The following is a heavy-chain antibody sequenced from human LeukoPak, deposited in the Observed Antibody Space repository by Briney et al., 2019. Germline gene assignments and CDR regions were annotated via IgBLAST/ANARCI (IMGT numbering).Heavy chain of an antibody. CDR1: GGSFSGYY. Sequence: SETLSLTCAVYGGSFSGYYWSWIRQPPGKGLEWIGEINHSGSTNYNPSLKSRVTISVDTSKNQFSLKLSSVTAADTAVYYCAVGDVVVVAASRPGYYYGMDVWGQGTTVTVSS. CDR3: AVGDVVVVAASRPGYYYGMDV. J-gene: IGHJ6*02. D-gene: IGHD2-15*01. CDR2: INHSGST. V-gene: IGHV4-34*01.